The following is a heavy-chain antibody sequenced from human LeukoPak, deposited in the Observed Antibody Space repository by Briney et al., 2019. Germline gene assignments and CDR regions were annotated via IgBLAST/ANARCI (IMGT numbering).Heavy chain of an antibody. CDR3: ARGSSWSFDY. Sequence: SETLSLTCIVSGGSTSTGDYYCSWIRQPAGKGLEWIGRIYTSGSTNYTPSLKSRVTISLDTSKNQFSLKLSSVTAADTAVYYCARGSSWSFDYWGQGTLVTVSS. CDR1: GGSTSTGDYY. J-gene: IGHJ4*02. CDR2: IYTSGST. D-gene: IGHD6-13*01. V-gene: IGHV4-61*02.